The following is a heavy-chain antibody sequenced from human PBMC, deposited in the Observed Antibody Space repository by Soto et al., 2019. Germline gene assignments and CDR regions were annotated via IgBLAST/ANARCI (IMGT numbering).Heavy chain of an antibody. D-gene: IGHD3-3*01. CDR2: INPSGGST. J-gene: IGHJ6*02. Sequence: ASVKVSCKASGYTFTSYYMHWVRQAPGQGLEWMGIINPSGGSTSYAQKFQGRVTMTRDTSTSTVYMELSSLRSEDTAVYYCARVLYPTIFGDQTRDGMDVWGQGTTVTVSS. CDR3: ARVLYPTIFGDQTRDGMDV. V-gene: IGHV1-46*01. CDR1: GYTFTSYY.